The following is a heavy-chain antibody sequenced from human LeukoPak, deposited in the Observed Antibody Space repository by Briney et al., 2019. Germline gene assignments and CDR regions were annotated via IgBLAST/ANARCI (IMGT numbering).Heavy chain of an antibody. V-gene: IGHV3-23*01. D-gene: IGHD5-18*01. CDR3: AKGGLIWDYSYYLDY. CDR1: GFTFSNYA. Sequence: GGSLRLSCAASGFTFSNYAMNWVRQAPGKGLEWVSTISSSGTKTYYADSVKGRFTIFRDNSKNMVSLQMNSLRAEDTALYYCAKGGLIWDYSYYLDYWGQGMLVTVSA. J-gene: IGHJ4*02. CDR2: ISSSGTKT.